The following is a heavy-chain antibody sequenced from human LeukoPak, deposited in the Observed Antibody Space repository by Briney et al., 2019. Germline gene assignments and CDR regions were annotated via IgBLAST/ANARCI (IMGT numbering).Heavy chain of an antibody. Sequence: SGGSLRLSCAASGFTFSNYPMHWVRQAPGKGLEWVTVISDDGNNKYYADSVKGRFTTSRDSPKNTLYLQMNSLRIEDTAVYYCAREGPFYFDYWGQGTLVTVSP. J-gene: IGHJ4*02. CDR2: ISDDGNNK. CDR1: GFTFSNYP. V-gene: IGHV3-30-3*01. CDR3: AREGPFYFDY.